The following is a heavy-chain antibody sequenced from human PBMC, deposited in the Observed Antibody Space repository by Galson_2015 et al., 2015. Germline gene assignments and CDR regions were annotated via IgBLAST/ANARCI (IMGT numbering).Heavy chain of an antibody. J-gene: IGHJ5*02. CDR2: IRSKANSYAT. Sequence: SLRLSCAASGFTFSGSAMHWVRQASGKGLEWVGRIRSKANSYATAYAASVKGRFTISRDDSKNTAYLQMNSLKTEDTAVYYCTGLEEPARGLRPFPSGQGTLGTVSS. D-gene: IGHD2-21*02. V-gene: IGHV3-73*01. CDR3: TGLEEPARGLRPFP. CDR1: GFTFSGSA.